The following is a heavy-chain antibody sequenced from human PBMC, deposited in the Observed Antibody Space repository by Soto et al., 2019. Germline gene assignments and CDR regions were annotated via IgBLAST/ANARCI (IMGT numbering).Heavy chain of an antibody. D-gene: IGHD5-18*01. CDR1: VFTFSSYG. CDR3: AKVTHPTSMSHSYY. CDR2: ISYDGSNK. Sequence: GGSPRLSCAACVFTFSSYGMHWVRQAPGKGLEWVAVISYDGSNKYYADSVKGRFTISRDNSKNTLYLQMNSLRAEDTAVYYCAKVTHPTSMSHSYYWGQGTLVTV. V-gene: IGHV3-30*18. J-gene: IGHJ4*02.